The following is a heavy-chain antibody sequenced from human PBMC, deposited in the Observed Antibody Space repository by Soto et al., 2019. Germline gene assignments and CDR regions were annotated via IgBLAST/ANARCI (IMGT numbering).Heavy chain of an antibody. CDR2: VFWNDDK. D-gene: IGHD2-2*02. J-gene: IGHJ4*02. CDR3: ARAYPSALGH. CDR1: GFSFGVSGVG. V-gene: IGHV2-5*01. Sequence: QITLKESGPTLVKPTQTLTLTCTFSGFSFGVSGVGVGWIRQPPGRALVWLGLVFWNDDKRYSPSLGSRLTLIRVTSNNPVVLTVTNLVPGDTGTYYCARAYPSALGHWGKGTLVSVSS.